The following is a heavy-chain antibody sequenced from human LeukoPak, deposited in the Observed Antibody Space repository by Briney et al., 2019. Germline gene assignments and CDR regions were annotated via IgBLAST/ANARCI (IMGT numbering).Heavy chain of an antibody. CDR3: ARAAMVRGVMAFDY. Sequence: GGSPRLSCAASGFTFSSYSMNWVRQAPGKGLEWVSSISSSSSYIYYADSVKGRFTISRDNAKNSLYLQMNSLRAEDTAVYYCARAAMVRGVMAFDYWGQGTLVTVSS. D-gene: IGHD3-10*01. V-gene: IGHV3-21*01. J-gene: IGHJ4*02. CDR1: GFTFSSYS. CDR2: ISSSSSYI.